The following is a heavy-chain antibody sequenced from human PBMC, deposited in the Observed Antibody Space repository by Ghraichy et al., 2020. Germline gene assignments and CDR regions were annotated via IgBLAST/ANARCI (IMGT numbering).Heavy chain of an antibody. CDR3: ARDVSLRPDF. CDR2: ISSSSNFI. Sequence: GESLNISCVASGFTFSTFDMNWVRQTSGKGLEWVSSISSSSNFIYYADSVKGRFTISRDNAKNSLFLQMNSLRAEDTALYYCARDVSLRPDFWGQGTLVTVSS. D-gene: IGHD6-6*01. J-gene: IGHJ4*02. V-gene: IGHV3-21*01. CDR1: GFTFSTFD.